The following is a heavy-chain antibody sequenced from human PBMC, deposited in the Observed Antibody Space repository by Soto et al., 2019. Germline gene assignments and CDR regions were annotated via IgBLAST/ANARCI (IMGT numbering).Heavy chain of an antibody. V-gene: IGHV1-18*04. Sequence: ASVKVSCKASGYTFTSYGISWVRQAPGQGLEWMGWISAYNGNTNYAQKLQGRVTMTTDTSTSTAYMELRSLRSDDTAVYYCARDHRDYDILTGYPRTSWFDPWGQGTLVTV. CDR2: ISAYNGNT. CDR3: ARDHRDYDILTGYPRTSWFDP. CDR1: GYTFTSYG. D-gene: IGHD3-9*01. J-gene: IGHJ5*02.